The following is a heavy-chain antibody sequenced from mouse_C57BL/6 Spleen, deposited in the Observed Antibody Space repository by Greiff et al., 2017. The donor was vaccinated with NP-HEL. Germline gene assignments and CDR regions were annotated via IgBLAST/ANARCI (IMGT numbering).Heavy chain of an antibody. CDR1: GYTFTDYY. CDR3: ARYRWDY. V-gene: IGHV1-26*01. CDR2: INPNNGGT. Sequence: EVQLQQSGPELVKPGASVKISCKASGYTFTDYYMNWVKQSHGKSLEWIGDINPNNGGTSYNQKCKGKATLTVDKSSSTAYMELRSLTAEDSAVYYCARYRWDYWGQGTTLTVSS. J-gene: IGHJ2*01.